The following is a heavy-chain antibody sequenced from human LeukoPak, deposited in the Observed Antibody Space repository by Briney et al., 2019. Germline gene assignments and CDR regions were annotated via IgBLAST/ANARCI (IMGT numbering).Heavy chain of an antibody. V-gene: IGHV4-59*12. CDR1: GGSISSYY. Sequence: SETLSLTCTVSGGSISSYYWSWIRQPPGKGLEWIGYIYHSGSTYYNPSLKSRVTISVDRSKNQFSLKLSSVTAADTAVYYCARYSDGYNHNWGQGTLVTVSS. D-gene: IGHD5-24*01. CDR2: IYHSGST. CDR3: ARYSDGYNHN. J-gene: IGHJ4*02.